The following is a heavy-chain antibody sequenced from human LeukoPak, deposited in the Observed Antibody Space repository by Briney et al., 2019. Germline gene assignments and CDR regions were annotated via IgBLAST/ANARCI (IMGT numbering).Heavy chain of an antibody. J-gene: IGHJ4*02. D-gene: IGHD5-18*01. Sequence: PGGSLRLSCAASRFTFSSYSMNWVRQAPGKGLEWVSSISSSSSYIYYADSVKGRFTISRDNAKNSLYLQMNSLSAEDTAVYYCARGSYSYGGEFDYWGQGTLVTVSS. CDR3: ARGSYSYGGEFDY. CDR1: RFTFSSYS. V-gene: IGHV3-21*01. CDR2: ISSSSSYI.